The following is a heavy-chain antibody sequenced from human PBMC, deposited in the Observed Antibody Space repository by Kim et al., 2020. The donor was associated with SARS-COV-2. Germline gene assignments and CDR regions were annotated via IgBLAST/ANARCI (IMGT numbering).Heavy chain of an antibody. J-gene: IGHJ4*02. V-gene: IGHV3-53*01. D-gene: IGHD3-10*01. CDR3: ATITMVRGDYFDY. Sequence: YADSVKGRFTISRDNSKNTLYLQMNSLRAEDTAVYYCATITMVRGDYFDYWGQGTLVTVSS.